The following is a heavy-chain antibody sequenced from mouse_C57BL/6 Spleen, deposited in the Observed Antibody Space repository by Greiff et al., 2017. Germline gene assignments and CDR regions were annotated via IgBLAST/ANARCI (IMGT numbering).Heavy chain of an antibody. Sequence: VKLEESGGGLVQPGGSMKLSCVASGFTFSNYWMNWVRPSPGKGLEWVAQIRLKSDNYATHYAESVKGRFTISRDDSKSSVYLQMDNLRAEDTGIYYCVYGGNYFDYWGQGTTLTVSS. CDR3: VYGGNYFDY. CDR2: IRLKSDNYAT. D-gene: IGHD1-1*01. V-gene: IGHV6-3*01. J-gene: IGHJ2*01. CDR1: GFTFSNYW.